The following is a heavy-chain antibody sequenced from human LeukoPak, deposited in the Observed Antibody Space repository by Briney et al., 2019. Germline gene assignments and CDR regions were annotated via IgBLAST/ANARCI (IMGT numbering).Heavy chain of an antibody. V-gene: IGHV4-34*01. CDR3: ARGLMVRGVITTFDY. CDR2: INHSGST. CDR1: GGSFSGYY. J-gene: IGHJ4*02. D-gene: IGHD3-10*01. Sequence: SETLSLTCVVYGGSFSGYYWSWIRRPPGKGLEWIGEINHSGSTNYNPSLKSRVTISVDTSKNQFSLKLSSVTAADTAVYYCARGLMVRGVITTFDYWGQGTLVTVSS.